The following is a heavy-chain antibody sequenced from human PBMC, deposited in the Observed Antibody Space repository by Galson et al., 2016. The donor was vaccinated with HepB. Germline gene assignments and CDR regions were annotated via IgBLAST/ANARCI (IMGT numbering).Heavy chain of an antibody. CDR2: TYPGDSDP. CDR3: ARSLQAYYFDY. V-gene: IGHV5-51*01. Sequence: SGAEVKKPGESLKISCKGSGYRFSSYYIAWVRQMPGKGLEWMGITYPGDSDPTYSPSFQGQVTISADKSITTAYLQWSSLTASDPAIYYCARSLQAYYFDYWGQGALVTVSS. J-gene: IGHJ4*02. D-gene: IGHD4-11*01. CDR1: GYRFSSYY.